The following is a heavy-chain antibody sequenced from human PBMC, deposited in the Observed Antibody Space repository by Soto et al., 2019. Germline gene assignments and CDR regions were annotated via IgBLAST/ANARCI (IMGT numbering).Heavy chain of an antibody. CDR3: ATVATTKGIYYFDD. V-gene: IGHV4-59*01. J-gene: IGHJ4*02. CDR2: IFYSGII. D-gene: IGHD5-12*01. CDR1: GGSIGSYC. Sequence: SETLSLTCTVSGGSIGSYCWSWIRQPPGKGPEWIGHIFYSGIINYNPSLQSRVAVSVDTSKNQFSLRLRSVTAADTAVYYCATVATTKGIYYFDDWGQVIMVTVSS.